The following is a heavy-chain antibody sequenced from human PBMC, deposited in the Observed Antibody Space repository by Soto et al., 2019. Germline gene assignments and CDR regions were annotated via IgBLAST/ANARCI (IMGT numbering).Heavy chain of an antibody. CDR3: ASLSISYAVDV. CDR2: MNQDGNER. J-gene: IGHJ6*02. V-gene: IGHV3-7*05. Sequence: EVQLVESGGGLVQPGGSLRLSCGVSGFTFGDYWMTWVRQAPGKGLEWVANMNQDGNERFYVDSVKGRFTISRDNAKNSLYLQMNSLRAEDTAVYYCASLSISYAVDVWGQGTTVTVSS. D-gene: IGHD3-10*01. CDR1: GFTFGDYW.